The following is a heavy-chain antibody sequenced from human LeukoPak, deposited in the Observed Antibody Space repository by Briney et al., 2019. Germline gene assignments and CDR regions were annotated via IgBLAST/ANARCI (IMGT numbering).Heavy chain of an antibody. CDR1: GGSISSYY. CDR2: IFYSGST. CDR3: ARRWGDY. D-gene: IGHD3-16*01. V-gene: IGHV4-59*08. Sequence: SETLSLTCTVSGGSISSYYWSWIGQPPGRGLEWIGYIFYSGSTNYNPSLKSRVTISVDTSKNQFSLKLSSVTAADTAVYYCARRWGDYWGQGTLVTVSS. J-gene: IGHJ4*02.